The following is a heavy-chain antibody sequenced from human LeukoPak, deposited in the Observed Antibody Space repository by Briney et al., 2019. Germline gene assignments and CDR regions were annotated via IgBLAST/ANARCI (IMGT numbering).Heavy chain of an antibody. Sequence: ASVKVSCKASGYTFTSYYMHWVRQAPGQGLEWMGLINPSGGNASYAQKFQGRVTMTRDTSTSTVYMELSSLRSEDTAVYYCATRDYDSPFKYWGQGTLVTVSS. CDR3: ATRDYDSPFKY. J-gene: IGHJ4*02. V-gene: IGHV1-46*01. D-gene: IGHD3-22*01. CDR2: INPSGGNA. CDR1: GYTFTSYY.